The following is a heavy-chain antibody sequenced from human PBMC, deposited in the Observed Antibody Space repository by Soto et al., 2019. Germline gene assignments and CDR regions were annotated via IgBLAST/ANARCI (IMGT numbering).Heavy chain of an antibody. D-gene: IGHD3-10*02. CDR2: IYTSGTT. CDR3: ARDSVGLSSTGVY. V-gene: IGHV4-4*07. CDR1: GGSINGYY. J-gene: IGHJ4*02. Sequence: PSETLSLTCTVSGGSINGYYWTWIRQPAGKGLEWIGRIYTSGTTSYNPSLKSRVTMSLDTSKNQFSLRLTSVTAADTAVYYCARDSVGLSSTGVYWGRGTLVTVSS.